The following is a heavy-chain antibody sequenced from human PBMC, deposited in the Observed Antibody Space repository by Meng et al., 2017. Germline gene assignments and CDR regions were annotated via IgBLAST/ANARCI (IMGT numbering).Heavy chain of an antibody. CDR3: ARDWTDSSGLVN. V-gene: IGHV3-33*01. J-gene: IGHJ4*02. Sequence: GESLKISCAASGFTFSSYGMHWVRQSPGKGLEWVALIWYDGSNIYYADSVKGRFTISRDNSKNTLYLQMSSLRAVDTAIYYCARDWTDSSGLVNWGQGTLVTVSS. CDR2: IWYDGSNI. D-gene: IGHD3-22*01. CDR1: GFTFSSYG.